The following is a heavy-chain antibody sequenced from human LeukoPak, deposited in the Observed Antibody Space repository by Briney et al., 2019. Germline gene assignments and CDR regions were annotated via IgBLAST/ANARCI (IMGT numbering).Heavy chain of an antibody. J-gene: IGHJ5*02. D-gene: IGHD3-10*01. CDR1: GYTFTSYD. CDR2: MNPNCGNT. Sequence: ASVKVSCKASGYTFTSYDINWVRQATGQGLEWMGWMNPNCGNTGYAQKFQGRVTMNRNTPISTAYMELSSLRSEDTAVYYCARALSTMVRGSTSAMVNWFVPWGQGTLVTVSS. V-gene: IGHV1-8*01. CDR3: ARALSTMVRGSTSAMVNWFVP.